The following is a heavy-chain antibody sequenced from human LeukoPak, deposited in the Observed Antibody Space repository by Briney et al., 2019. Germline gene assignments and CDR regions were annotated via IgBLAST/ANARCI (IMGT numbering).Heavy chain of an antibody. D-gene: IGHD7-27*01. CDR3: ASRKLGNDY. V-gene: IGHV4-38-2*02. J-gene: IGHJ4*02. Sequence: SETLSLTCIVSGYSISSGYYWGWIRQPPGKGLEWIGSFYHSGSTYYNSSLKSRVTISVDTSKNHFSLKVTSVTAADTAVYYCASRKLGNDYWGQGTLVTVSS. CDR2: FYHSGST. CDR1: GYSISSGYY.